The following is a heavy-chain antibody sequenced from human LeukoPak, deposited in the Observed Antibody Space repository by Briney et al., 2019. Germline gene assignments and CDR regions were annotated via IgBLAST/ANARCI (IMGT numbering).Heavy chain of an antibody. CDR3: ARLLGVCIGTSCFRYFHD. J-gene: IGHJ1*01. CDR1: GYSFTTYW. V-gene: IGHV5-51*01. D-gene: IGHD2-2*01. Sequence: GESLKISCKGSGYSFTTYWIGWVRQMPGKGLEWMGFVYPGDSDTRYSPSFQGQVIISADKSITTAYVQWSSLKASDTAVYYCARLLGVCIGTSCFRYFHDWGQGTLVTVSS. CDR2: VYPGDSDT.